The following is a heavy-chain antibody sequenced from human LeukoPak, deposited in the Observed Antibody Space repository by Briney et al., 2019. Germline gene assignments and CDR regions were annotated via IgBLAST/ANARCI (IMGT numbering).Heavy chain of an antibody. V-gene: IGHV3-21*01. CDR2: ISSSTSYI. Sequence: PGGSLRLSCAASGFTFSTYNMNWVRQAPGKGLDWVSSISSSTSYIDYADSVKGRFTISRDNAKNSLYLQMNSLRAEDTAVYYCARDRGNWFDPWGQGTLVTVSS. CDR1: GFTFSTYN. CDR3: ARDRGNWFDP. J-gene: IGHJ5*02.